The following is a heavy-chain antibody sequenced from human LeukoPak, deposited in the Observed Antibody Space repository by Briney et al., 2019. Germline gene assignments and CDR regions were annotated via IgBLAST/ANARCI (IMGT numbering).Heavy chain of an antibody. CDR2: IYSSGST. Sequence: PSETLSLTCSVSGASISSGSNYWGWIRQPPGKALEWIGSIYSSGSTYDNPSLKSRVIIIIDTPKNHFSLTLNSVTAADTAVYYCARSDGYGLVGIWGQGTMVTVSS. V-gene: IGHV4-39*07. CDR3: ARSDGYGLVGI. D-gene: IGHD3-10*01. CDR1: GASISSGSNY. J-gene: IGHJ3*02.